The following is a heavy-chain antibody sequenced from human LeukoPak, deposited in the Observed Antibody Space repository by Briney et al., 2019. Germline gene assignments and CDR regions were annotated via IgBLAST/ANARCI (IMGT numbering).Heavy chain of an antibody. J-gene: IGHJ6*03. V-gene: IGHV4-59*11. CDR2: IYYSGST. Sequence: SETLSLTCTVSGGSISSHYWSWIRQPPGKGLEWIGYIYYSGSTNYNPSLKSRVTISVDTSKNQFSLKLSSVTAADTAVYYCATNARPFAIFGVVIPYYYYMDVWGKGTMVTVSS. D-gene: IGHD3-3*01. CDR3: ATNARPFAIFGVVIPYYYYMDV. CDR1: GGSISSHY.